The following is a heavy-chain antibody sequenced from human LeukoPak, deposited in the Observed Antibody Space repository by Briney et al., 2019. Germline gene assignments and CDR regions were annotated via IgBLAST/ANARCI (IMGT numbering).Heavy chain of an antibody. CDR2: LYYSGNT. D-gene: IGHD3-10*01. Sequence: SETLSLTCTVSGGSISSSHCYWGWIRQPPGKGLEWIGSLYYSGNTYYNPSLKSRVTVSVDTSKNQFSLKLSSVTAADTAVYYCARRVTMVRGVTGDAFDIWGQGTMVTVSS. CDR3: ARRVTMVRGVTGDAFDI. V-gene: IGHV4-39*07. J-gene: IGHJ3*02. CDR1: GGSISSSHCY.